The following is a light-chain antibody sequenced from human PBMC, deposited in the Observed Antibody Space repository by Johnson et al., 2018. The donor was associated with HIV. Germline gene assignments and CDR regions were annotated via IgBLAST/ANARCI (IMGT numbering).Light chain of an antibody. CDR3: GTWDSSLSGV. CDR2: DNN. CDR1: RSSIGNNY. V-gene: IGLV1-51*01. J-gene: IGLJ1*01. Sequence: QSVLTQPPSVSAAPGQKVTISCSGGRSSIGNNYVSWYQQLPGTGPKLLIYDNNKRPSGIPDRFSGSKSGTSATLGITGLQTGDEADYYCGTWDSSLSGVFGTGTKVTVL.